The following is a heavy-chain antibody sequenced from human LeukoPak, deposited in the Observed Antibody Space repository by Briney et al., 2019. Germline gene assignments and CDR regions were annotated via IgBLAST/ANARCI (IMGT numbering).Heavy chain of an antibody. Sequence: PGGSLRLSCAASGFTFSSYAMSWARQAPGKGLERVSAISGSGGSTYYADSVKGRFTISRDNSKNTLYLQMNSLRAEDTAVYYCAKYYYGSGSYYKPYHFDYWGQGTLVTVSS. CDR3: AKYYYGSGSYYKPYHFDY. CDR1: GFTFSSYA. CDR2: ISGSGGST. V-gene: IGHV3-23*01. D-gene: IGHD3-10*01. J-gene: IGHJ4*02.